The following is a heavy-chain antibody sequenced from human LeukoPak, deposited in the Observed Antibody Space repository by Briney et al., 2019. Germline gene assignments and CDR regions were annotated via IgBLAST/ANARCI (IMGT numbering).Heavy chain of an antibody. CDR2: ISSSSSTI. CDR1: GFTFSSYS. Sequence: GGSLRLSCAASGFTFSSYSMNWVRQAPGKGLEWVSYISSSSSTIYYADSVKGRFAISRDNAKNSLYLQMNSLRAEDTAVYYCARFRSYGDSRPEFVDVWGQGTTVTVSS. J-gene: IGHJ6*02. CDR3: ARFRSYGDSRPEFVDV. D-gene: IGHD4-17*01. V-gene: IGHV3-48*04.